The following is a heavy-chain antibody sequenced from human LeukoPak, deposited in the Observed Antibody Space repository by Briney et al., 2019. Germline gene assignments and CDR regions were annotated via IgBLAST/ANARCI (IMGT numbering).Heavy chain of an antibody. Sequence: QAGGSLRLSCAGSGFTFGSFWMNWVRQAPGKGLEWVSSISGSGGSTYYADSVKGRFTTSRDNSKNTLYLQMNGLRAEDTAVYYCAKDLAAVPGNKYFAYWGQGTLVTVSS. D-gene: IGHD6-19*01. CDR1: GFTFGSFW. V-gene: IGHV3-23*01. CDR3: AKDLAAVPGNKYFAY. CDR2: ISGSGGST. J-gene: IGHJ4*02.